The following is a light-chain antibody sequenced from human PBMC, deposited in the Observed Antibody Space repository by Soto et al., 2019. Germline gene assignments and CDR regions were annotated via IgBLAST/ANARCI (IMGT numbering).Light chain of an antibody. CDR3: QQHDTSLTWT. J-gene: IGKJ1*01. Sequence: EIVLTQSPGTLSLSPGESATLSCRASQSIGSNYLAWYQQKPGQAPRLLIYGASKRATGIPDRFSGSGSGAEFTLTISRLEPEDFALYYCQQHDTSLTWTFGQGTKVEIK. CDR2: GAS. V-gene: IGKV3-20*01. CDR1: QSIGSNY.